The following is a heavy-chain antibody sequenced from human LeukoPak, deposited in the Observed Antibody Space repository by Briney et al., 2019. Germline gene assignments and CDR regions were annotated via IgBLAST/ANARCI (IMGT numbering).Heavy chain of an antibody. D-gene: IGHD3-22*01. J-gene: IGHJ4*02. CDR3: AGKYYYDSSGYFYVDW. CDR1: DYSINTGYY. CDR2: IHHSGNT. V-gene: IGHV4-38-2*02. Sequence: SETLSLTCTVSDYSINTGYYWGWIRQSPGKGLEWIGSIHHSGNTYYNPSLKSRVTISLDTSKNQFSLNLKSVTAADTAVYYCAGKYYYDSSGYFYVDWWGQGTLVTVSS.